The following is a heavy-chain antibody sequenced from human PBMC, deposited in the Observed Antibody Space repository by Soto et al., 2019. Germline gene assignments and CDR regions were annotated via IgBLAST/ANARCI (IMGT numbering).Heavy chain of an antibody. CDR3: GTRGCGFYDGSGND. J-gene: IGHJ4*02. CDR2: ISSSGDNT. D-gene: IGHD3-22*01. Sequence: GYLRLSCAASAFTFSIYAMSWVRQSTGEGLECVSAISSSGDNTYYADSVKSRFTISRDNSKNTVHLQMNSLRAEDTAVYYCGTRGCGFYDGSGNDCGKGTVVT. CDR1: AFTFSIYA. V-gene: IGHV3-23*01.